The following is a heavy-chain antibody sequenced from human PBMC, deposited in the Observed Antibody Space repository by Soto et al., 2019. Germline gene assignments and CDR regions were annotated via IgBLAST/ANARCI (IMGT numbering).Heavy chain of an antibody. J-gene: IGHJ4*02. D-gene: IGHD2-15*01. CDR2: ISYEGSHT. CDR1: GFIFSSYG. Sequence: QVQLVESGGGVVQPGRSLRLSCAASGFIFSSYGMQWVRQAPGKGLEWVAVISYEGSHTYYPDSVKGRFTITRDNSKNRLYLQMNSLRPEDTAVYYCAKEVHCGGGSCSWSEGFDYWGQGTLLTVSS. V-gene: IGHV3-30*18. CDR3: AKEVHCGGGSCSWSEGFDY.